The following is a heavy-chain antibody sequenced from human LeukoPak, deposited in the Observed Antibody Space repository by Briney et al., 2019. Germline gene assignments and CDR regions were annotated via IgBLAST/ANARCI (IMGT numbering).Heavy chain of an antibody. V-gene: IGHV4-61*02. J-gene: IGHJ3*02. CDR3: ARVGIAARGDAFDI. D-gene: IGHD6-6*01. CDR2: IYTSGST. CDR1: GGSISSGSYY. Sequence: SQTLSLTCTVSGGSISSGSYYWSWIRQPAGKGLEWIGRIYTSGSTNYNPSLKSRVTISVDTSKNQFSLKLRSLTAADTAVYYCARVGIAARGDAFDIWGQGTMVTVSS.